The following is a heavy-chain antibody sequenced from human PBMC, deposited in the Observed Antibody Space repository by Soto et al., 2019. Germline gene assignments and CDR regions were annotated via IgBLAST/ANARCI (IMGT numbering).Heavy chain of an antibody. D-gene: IGHD5-18*01. Sequence: SETLSLTCSVSGGSISSSFWSRIRQPPGRELEWIGYISYSGSTTCNPSLKSRITLSVDTSKNQFSLRVASVTAADTAVYYCARGHRAMEYYYYYSMDVWGQGTTVTVSS. CDR1: GGSISSSF. CDR3: ARGHRAMEYYYYYSMDV. J-gene: IGHJ6*02. V-gene: IGHV4-59*01. CDR2: ISYSGST.